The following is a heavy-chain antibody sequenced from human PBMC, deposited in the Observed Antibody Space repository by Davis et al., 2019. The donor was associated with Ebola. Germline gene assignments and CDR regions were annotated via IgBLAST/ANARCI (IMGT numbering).Heavy chain of an antibody. CDR2: IYSSGST. J-gene: IGHJ5*02. V-gene: IGHV4-61*01. D-gene: IGHD1-7*01. CDR3: ARLLDWNYLVNWFDP. Sequence: SETLSLTCTVSGGSVSSGSYRWSWIRQPPGKGLEWIGNIYSSGSTNYNPSLKSRLTISIDTSENQFSLKLTSVTAADTAVYCCARLLDWNYLVNWFDPWGQGTLVTVSS. CDR1: GGSVSSGSYR.